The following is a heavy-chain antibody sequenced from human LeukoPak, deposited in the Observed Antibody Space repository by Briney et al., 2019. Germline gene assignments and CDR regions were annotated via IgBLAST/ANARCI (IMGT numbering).Heavy chain of an antibody. CDR1: GFTFSSYG. D-gene: IGHD3-10*01. CDR2: IRYDGSNK. V-gene: IGHV3-30*02. Sequence: PGGSLRLSCAASGFTFSSYGMHWVRQAPGKGLEWVAFIRYDGSNKYYADPVKGRFTISRDKSKNTLYLQMNSLRAEDTAVYYCAKASDGSGSYGIDYWGQGTLVTVSS. CDR3: AKASDGSGSYGIDY. J-gene: IGHJ4*02.